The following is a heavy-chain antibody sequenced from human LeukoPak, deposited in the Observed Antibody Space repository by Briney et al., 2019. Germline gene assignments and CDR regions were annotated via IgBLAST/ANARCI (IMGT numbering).Heavy chain of an antibody. V-gene: IGHV3-23*01. J-gene: IGHJ4*02. D-gene: IGHD6-19*01. CDR3: ANGQWLADYYFDY. CDR2: ISGSGGST. CDR1: GFTFSSYA. Sequence: GGSLRLSCAASGFTFSSYAMRWVRQAPGKGLEWVSAISGSGGSTYYADSVKGRFTISRDNSKNTLYLQMNSLRAEDTAVYYCANGQWLADYYFDYWGQGTLVTVSS.